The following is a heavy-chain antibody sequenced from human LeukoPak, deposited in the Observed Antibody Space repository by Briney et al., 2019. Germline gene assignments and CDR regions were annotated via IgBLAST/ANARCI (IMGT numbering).Heavy chain of an antibody. J-gene: IGHJ4*02. Sequence: GGSLRLTCSVSGFSSSNYAMSWVRQAPGKGLEWVSSITSSGDDTFYAASVKGRFTISRDNTWDTVFLQMNSLEADDTAVYYCTFDWGFDYWGQGTLVTVSS. CDR1: GFSSSNYA. D-gene: IGHD3-16*01. V-gene: IGHV3-23*01. CDR2: ITSSGDDT. CDR3: TFDWGFDY.